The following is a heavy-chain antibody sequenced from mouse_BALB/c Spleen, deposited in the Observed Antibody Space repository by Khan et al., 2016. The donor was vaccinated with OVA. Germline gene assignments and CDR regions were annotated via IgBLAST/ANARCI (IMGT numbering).Heavy chain of an antibody. J-gene: IGHJ4*01. CDR2: IWGGGTT. Sequence: QVQLQESGPGLVAPSQNLSITCTVSGFSLTDYGVSWIRQPPGKGLEWLGVIWGGGTTYYNSALKSRLSISKDNSKGQVFLKLNSLQTDDTAMYDSDKGVWAFYFALDYWGQGTSVTVSS. V-gene: IGHV2-6-5*01. CDR3: DKGVWAFYFALDY. CDR1: GFSLTDYG.